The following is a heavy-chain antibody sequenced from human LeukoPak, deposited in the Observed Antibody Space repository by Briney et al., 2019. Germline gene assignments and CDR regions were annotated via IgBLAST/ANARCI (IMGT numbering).Heavy chain of an antibody. CDR1: GGSISSYY. Sequence: SETLSLTCTVSGGSISSYYWSWVRQPPGKGLEWIGYIYYSGSTNYNPSLKSRVTISVDTSKNQFSLKLSSVTAADTAVYYCARTAAGPQYYYYYGMDVWGQGTTVTASS. J-gene: IGHJ6*02. V-gene: IGHV4-59*01. CDR2: IYYSGST. D-gene: IGHD6-13*01. CDR3: ARTAAGPQYYYYYGMDV.